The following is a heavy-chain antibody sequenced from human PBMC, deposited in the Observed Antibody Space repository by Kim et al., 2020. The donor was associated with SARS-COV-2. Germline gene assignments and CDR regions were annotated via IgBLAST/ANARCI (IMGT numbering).Heavy chain of an antibody. J-gene: IGHJ4*02. V-gene: IGHV1-46*01. Sequence: ASVKVSCKASGYTFTNYKVHWVRQAPGQGLEWMGILTPIDGATTYAQKFQGRVTLTRDTSTSTVYMELSSLGSGDTAVYYCARDTTKWSFDYRGQGTLVTVSS. CDR2: LTPIDGAT. D-gene: IGHD1-26*01. CDR1: GYTFTNYK. CDR3: ARDTTKWSFDY.